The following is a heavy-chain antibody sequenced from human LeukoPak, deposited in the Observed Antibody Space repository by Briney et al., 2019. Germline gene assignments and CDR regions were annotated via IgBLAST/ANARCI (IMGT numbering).Heavy chain of an antibody. V-gene: IGHV3-23*01. D-gene: IGHD3-10*01. CDR1: GFTFSSYA. CDR3: AKDRGWFGGSLANFDS. Sequence: GGSLRLSCAASGFTFSSYAMSWVRQAPGKGLEWVSAISGSGGSTYYADSVKGRFTISRDNSKNTLYVQMNSLRAEDTAVYYCAKDRGWFGGSLANFDSWGQGTLVTVSS. CDR2: ISGSGGST. J-gene: IGHJ4*02.